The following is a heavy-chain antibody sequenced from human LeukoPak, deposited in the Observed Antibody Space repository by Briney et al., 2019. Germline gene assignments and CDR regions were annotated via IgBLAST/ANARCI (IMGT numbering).Heavy chain of an antibody. CDR2: INPNSGGT. J-gene: IGHJ4*02. Sequence: ASVKVSCKASGYTFTGYYMHWVRQAPGQGLEWMGWINPNSGGTNYAQKFQGRVTMTRDTSISTAYMELSSLRSEDTAVYYCARRPVGSRRRYFDYWGQGTLVTVSS. CDR3: ARRPVGSRRRYFDY. D-gene: IGHD1-1*01. V-gene: IGHV1-2*02. CDR1: GYTFTGYY.